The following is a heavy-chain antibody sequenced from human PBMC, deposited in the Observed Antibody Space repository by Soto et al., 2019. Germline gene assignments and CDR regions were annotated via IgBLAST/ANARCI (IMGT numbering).Heavy chain of an antibody. D-gene: IGHD3-16*01. V-gene: IGHV5-51*01. CDR1: ADSFSTYW. CDR2: IYPGDSDT. Sequence: PGESLKISCTVYADSFSTYWIGWARQMPGKGLEWMGVIYPGDSDTRYSPSFEGQVSISADKSTSTAYLQWDSLKASDTAIYYCARHLTEINYDDKGPNDAFDIWGQGTMVTVSS. CDR3: ARHLTEINYDDKGPNDAFDI. J-gene: IGHJ3*02.